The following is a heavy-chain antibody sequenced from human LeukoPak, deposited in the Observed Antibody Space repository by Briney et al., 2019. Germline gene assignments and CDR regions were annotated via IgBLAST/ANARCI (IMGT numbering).Heavy chain of an antibody. D-gene: IGHD2-2*01. V-gene: IGHV1-2*02. J-gene: IGHJ5*02. CDR3: AREQLVVVPSAMIWFDP. CDR1: GYTFTGYY. CDR2: INPNTGGT. Sequence: ASEKISCKASGYTFTGYYMHWVRHAPVQGLERIGYINPNTGGTNYAQKFQRRVTMTRDTSINTPYMALSRLRSHHTAVYYCAREQLVVVPSAMIWFDPCGQGTLVTVSS.